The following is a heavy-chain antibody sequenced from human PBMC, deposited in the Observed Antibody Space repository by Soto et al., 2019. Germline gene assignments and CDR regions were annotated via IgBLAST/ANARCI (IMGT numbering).Heavy chain of an antibody. J-gene: IGHJ4*02. CDR2: ISAHNGNT. CDR1: GYDFTTYG. D-gene: IGHD3-10*01. Sequence: QVHLVQSGAEVKKPGASVKVSCKGSGYDFTTYGITWVRQAPGQGLEWMAWISAHNGNTDYAQKLQGRVTVTRDTSTNTAYRELGSLRSDDAAIYTCARGRKGDYWGRGALVPVSS. CDR3: ARGRKGDY. V-gene: IGHV1-18*01.